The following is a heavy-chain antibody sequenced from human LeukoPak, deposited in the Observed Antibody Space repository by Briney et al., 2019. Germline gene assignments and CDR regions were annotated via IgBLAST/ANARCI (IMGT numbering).Heavy chain of an antibody. CDR2: IYYSGST. J-gene: IGHJ4*02. CDR3: ARGPGDVVTYDY. V-gene: IGHV4-39*01. CDR1: GGSISSSSYY. Sequence: PSETLSLTCTVSGGSISSSSYYWGWIRQPPGKGLEWIGSIYYSGSTYYNPSLKSRVTISVDTSKNQFSLKLSSVTAADTAVYYCARGPGDVVTYDYWGQGTLVTVSS. D-gene: IGHD2-21*02.